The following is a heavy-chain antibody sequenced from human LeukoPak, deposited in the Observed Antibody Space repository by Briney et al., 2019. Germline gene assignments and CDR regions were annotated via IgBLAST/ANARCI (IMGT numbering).Heavy chain of an antibody. CDR3: ARGPGYGSSWYFDY. J-gene: IGHJ4*02. D-gene: IGHD6-13*01. V-gene: IGHV3-23*01. CDR1: GFTFSRSA. CDR2: VTGSGAST. Sequence: VQPGGSLRLSCAASGFTFSRSAMSWVRQAPGKGLEWVSSVTGSGASTYYADSVKGRFTISRDNSKNTLYLQMNSLRAEDTALYYCARGPGYGSSWYFDYWGQGTLVTVSS.